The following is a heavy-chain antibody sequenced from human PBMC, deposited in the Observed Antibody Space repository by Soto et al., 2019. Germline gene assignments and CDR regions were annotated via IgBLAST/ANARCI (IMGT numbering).Heavy chain of an antibody. CDR1: GGSISSGDYY. V-gene: IGHV4-30-4*01. Sequence: SETLSLTCTVSGGSISSGDYYWSWIRQPPGKGLEWIGYIYYSGSTYYNPSLKSRVTISVDTSKNQFSLKLSSVTAADTAVYYCARGRYDSSGYHYGLAFDIWGQGTMVPSPQ. CDR3: ARGRYDSSGYHYGLAFDI. J-gene: IGHJ3*02. D-gene: IGHD3-22*01. CDR2: IYYSGST.